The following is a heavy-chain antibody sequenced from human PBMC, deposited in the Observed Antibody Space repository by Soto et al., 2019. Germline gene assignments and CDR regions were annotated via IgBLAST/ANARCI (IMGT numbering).Heavy chain of an antibody. D-gene: IGHD3-10*01. CDR3: AKDLLLWFGDRYYYYGIDV. CDR2: ISYDGSNK. Sequence: QVQLVESGGGVVQPGRSLRLSCAASGFTFSSYGMHWVRQAPGKGLEWVAVISYDGSNKYYADSVKGRFTISRDNSKNTRYLQMNSLGAEDTAVYYCAKDLLLWFGDRYYYYGIDVWGQGTTVTVSS. J-gene: IGHJ6*02. CDR1: GFTFSSYG. V-gene: IGHV3-30*18.